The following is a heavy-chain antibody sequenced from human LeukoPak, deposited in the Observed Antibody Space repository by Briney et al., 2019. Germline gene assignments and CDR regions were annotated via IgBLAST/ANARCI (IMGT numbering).Heavy chain of an antibody. CDR2: ILSGGAT. Sequence: GGSLRLSCAASDFSVNTNYMNWVRHAPGKGLEWVSVILSGGATYYADSVKGRFTISRDNSKNTLYLQMNSLRAEDTAVYYCAKDFSYCSSTSCYARAEYFQHWGQGTLVTVSS. CDR3: AKDFSYCSSTSCYARAEYFQH. V-gene: IGHV3-53*01. CDR1: DFSVNTNY. J-gene: IGHJ1*01. D-gene: IGHD2-2*01.